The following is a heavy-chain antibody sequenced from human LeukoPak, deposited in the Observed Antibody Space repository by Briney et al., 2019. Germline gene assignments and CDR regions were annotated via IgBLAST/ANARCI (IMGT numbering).Heavy chain of an antibody. J-gene: IGHJ4*02. CDR3: AKSKDSYANFDY. Sequence: GGSLRLSCAASGFTVSSNYMSWVRQAPGKGLEWVSHISSSSTIYYIESVKGRFTISRDNAKNSLFLQMNNLRAEDTAVYYCAKSKDSYANFDYWGQGTLVTVSS. V-gene: IGHV3-48*01. CDR1: GFTVSSNY. CDR2: ISSSSTI. D-gene: IGHD5-18*01.